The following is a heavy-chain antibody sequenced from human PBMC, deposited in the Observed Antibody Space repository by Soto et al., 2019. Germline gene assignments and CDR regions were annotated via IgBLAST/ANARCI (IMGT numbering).Heavy chain of an antibody. J-gene: IGHJ5*02. V-gene: IGHV4-59*01. CDR3: ARGLRRQLLNWFDP. CDR2: IYYIGST. CDR1: GGSISSYY. Sequence: SETLSLTCTVSGGSISSYYWSWIRQPPGKGLEWIGYIYYIGSTNYNPSLKSRVTISVDTSKNQFSLKLSSVTAADTAVYYCARGLRRQLLNWFDPWGQGTLVTVS. D-gene: IGHD2-2*01.